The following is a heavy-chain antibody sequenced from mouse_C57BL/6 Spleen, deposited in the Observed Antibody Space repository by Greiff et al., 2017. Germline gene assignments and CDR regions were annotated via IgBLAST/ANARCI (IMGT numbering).Heavy chain of an antibody. J-gene: IGHJ4*01. CDR2: INPGNGGT. CDR1: GYTFTSYW. D-gene: IGHD4-1*01. CDR3: ARSNWAYYYAMDY. Sequence: QVQLQQPGTELVKPGASVKLSCKASGYTFTSYWMHWVKQRPGQGLEWIGNINPGNGGTNYNEKFKSKATLTVDKSSSTAYMQLSSLTSEDSAVYYCARSNWAYYYAMDYWGQGTSVTVSS. V-gene: IGHV1-53*01.